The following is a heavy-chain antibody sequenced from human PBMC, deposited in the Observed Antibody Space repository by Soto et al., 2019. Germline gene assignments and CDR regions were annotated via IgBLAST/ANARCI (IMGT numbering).Heavy chain of an antibody. Sequence: GGSLRLSCAAAGFTSSSYSMNWFRQAPGKGLEWGSYISSSSSTIYYADSVKGRLTISRANAKNSLYLQMNSLRAEETVVYYCARHTERIAEIGWFDPLGKRTLVTVSS. D-gene: IGHD6-13*01. V-gene: IGHV3-48*01. CDR1: GFTSSSYS. CDR3: ARHTERIAEIGWFDP. J-gene: IGHJ5*02. CDR2: ISSSSSTI.